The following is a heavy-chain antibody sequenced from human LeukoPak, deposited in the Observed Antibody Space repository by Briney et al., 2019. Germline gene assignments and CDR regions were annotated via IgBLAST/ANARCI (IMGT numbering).Heavy chain of an antibody. J-gene: IGHJ4*02. CDR1: GFTFSSYC. V-gene: IGHV3-74*01. D-gene: IGHD1-26*01. CDR3: ARESSVGAPKAFDY. Sequence: GGSLRLSCAASGFTFSSYCMHWVRQAPGKWLVWVSRINSDGSSTSYADSVKGRFSISRDNAKHTLYLQMNSLRAEDTAVYYCARESSVGAPKAFDYWGQGTLVTVSS. CDR2: INSDGSST.